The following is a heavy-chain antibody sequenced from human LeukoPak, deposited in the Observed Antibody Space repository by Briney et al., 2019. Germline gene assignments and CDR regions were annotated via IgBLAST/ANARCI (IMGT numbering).Heavy chain of an antibody. CDR1: GGTFSSYA. CDR3: ARGVVVVPAATISYYYYGMDV. J-gene: IGHJ6*02. CDR2: IIPIFGTA. Sequence: ASVKVSCKASGGTFSSYAISWVRQAPGQGLEWMGGIIPIFGTANYAQKFQGRVTITADESTSTAYMELSSLRSEDTAVYYCARGVVVVPAATISYYYYGMDVWGQGTTATVSS. V-gene: IGHV1-69*13. D-gene: IGHD2-2*01.